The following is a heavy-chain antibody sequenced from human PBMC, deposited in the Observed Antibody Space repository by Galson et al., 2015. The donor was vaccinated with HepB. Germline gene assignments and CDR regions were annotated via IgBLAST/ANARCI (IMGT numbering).Heavy chain of an antibody. J-gene: IGHJ4*02. V-gene: IGHV3-11*06. CDR3: AREGGYYGDFDY. D-gene: IGHD4-17*01. CDR2: ISSSSSYT. Sequence: SLRLSCAASGFTFSDYYMSWIRQALGKGLEWVSYISSSSSYTNYADSVKGRFTISRDNAKNSLYLQMNSLRAEDTAVYYCAREGGYYGDFDYWGQGTLVTVSS. CDR1: GFTFSDYY.